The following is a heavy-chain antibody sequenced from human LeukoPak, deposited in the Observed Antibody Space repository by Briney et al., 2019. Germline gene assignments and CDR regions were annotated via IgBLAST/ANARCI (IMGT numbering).Heavy chain of an antibody. J-gene: IGHJ5*02. D-gene: IGHD2-2*01. Sequence: GGSLRLSCAASGFTFRSYCMHWVRHAPGKGLEWVANIKEDGSEKYYVDTVKARFNISRDNAKNSVYVQMNSLGAEDTAVYYCARSGVVVPAAPVRFDPWGQGTLVTVSS. CDR2: IKEDGSEK. CDR1: GFTFRSYC. CDR3: ARSGVVVPAAPVRFDP. V-gene: IGHV3-7*01.